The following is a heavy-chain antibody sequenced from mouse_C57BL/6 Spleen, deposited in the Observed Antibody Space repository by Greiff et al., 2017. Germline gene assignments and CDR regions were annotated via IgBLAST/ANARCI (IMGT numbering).Heavy chain of an antibody. D-gene: IGHD1-3*01. Sequence: VQLQQPGAELVRPGTSVKLSCKASGYTFTSYWMHWVKQRPGQGLEWIGVIDPSDSYTNYNQKFKGKATLTVDTSSSTAYMQLSSLTSEDSAVYYCARGRLSYAMDYWGQGTSVTVSS. CDR2: IDPSDSYT. V-gene: IGHV1-59*01. CDR1: GYTFTSYW. CDR3: ARGRLSYAMDY. J-gene: IGHJ4*01.